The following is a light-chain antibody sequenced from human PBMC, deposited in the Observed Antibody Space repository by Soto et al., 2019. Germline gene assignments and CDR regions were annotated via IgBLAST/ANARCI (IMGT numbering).Light chain of an antibody. CDR1: SSDVGDYNY. CDR3: NSYTHTGTYV. CDR2: DVS. J-gene: IGLJ1*01. V-gene: IGLV2-14*03. Sequence: QSALTQPASVSGSPGQSITISCTVTSSDVGDYNYVSWYQQYPGKAPKLMIYDVSNRPSGVSDRFTGSKSGNTASLTISGLQAEDEADYYCNSYTHTGTYVFGAGTKVTVL.